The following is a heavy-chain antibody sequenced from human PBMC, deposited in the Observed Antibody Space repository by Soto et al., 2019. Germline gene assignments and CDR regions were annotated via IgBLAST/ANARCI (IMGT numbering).Heavy chain of an antibody. V-gene: IGHV4-39*01. CDR2: IYYSGST. CDR1: GGSISSSSYY. CDR3: VRDVKNIVVVPPAMGFDT. Sequence: QLQLQESGPGLVKPSETLSLTCTVSGGSISSSSYYWGWIRQPPGKGLEWIGSIYYSGSTYYNPSLQSRVTISVDTSKNQFSLTLSSVTAADTAVYYCVRDVKNIVVVPPAMGFDTWGQGTLVTVSS. J-gene: IGHJ4*02. D-gene: IGHD2-2*01.